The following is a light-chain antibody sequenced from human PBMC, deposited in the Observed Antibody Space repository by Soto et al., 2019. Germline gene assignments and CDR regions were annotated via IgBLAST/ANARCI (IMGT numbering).Light chain of an antibody. Sequence: SFLSQPPSASGTPGQRVPVYCSGSSSNIANNTVNWYQQLPGTAPKLLIYSNDQRPSGVPDRFSASKSGTSASLAISGLQSEDEADYYCASWDDSLNGHVCGTGTKVTVL. V-gene: IGLV1-44*01. CDR3: ASWDDSLNGHV. CDR2: SND. J-gene: IGLJ1*01. CDR1: SSNIANNT.